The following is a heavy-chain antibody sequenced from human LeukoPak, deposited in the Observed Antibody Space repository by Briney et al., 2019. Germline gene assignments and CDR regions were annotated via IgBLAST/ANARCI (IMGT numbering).Heavy chain of an antibody. D-gene: IGHD1-26*01. CDR1: GFTFSSYG. CDR3: ARDDRGVGALDY. CDR2: IGYDGYNK. V-gene: IGHV3-33*01. Sequence: GRSLRLSCAASGFTFSSYGMHWVRQAPGKGLEWVAVIGYDGYNKYYADSVKGRFTISRDNSKNTLYVQRNSLRAEDTAVYYCARDDRGVGALDYWGQGTLVTVSS. J-gene: IGHJ4*02.